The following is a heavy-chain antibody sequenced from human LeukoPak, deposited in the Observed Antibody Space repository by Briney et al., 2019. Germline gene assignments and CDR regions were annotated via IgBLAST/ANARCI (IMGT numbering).Heavy chain of an antibody. CDR3: ARQSDPYYHYGLDF. J-gene: IGHJ6*02. V-gene: IGHV4-59*01. CDR1: GGSIKNYY. CDR2: VYYTGTT. Sequence: SETLSLTCTLSGGSIKNYYWSWIRQPIGKGLEWIGYVYYTGTTSYNPSLKSRITIPVETSKNQFSLTLNSVTAADTAVYHCARQSDPYYHYGLDFWGQGTTVIVSS.